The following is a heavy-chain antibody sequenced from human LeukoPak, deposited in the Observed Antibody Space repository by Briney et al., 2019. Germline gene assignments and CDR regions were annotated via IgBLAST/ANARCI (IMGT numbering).Heavy chain of an antibody. J-gene: IGHJ1*01. Sequence: ASVKVSCKASGGTFSSYAISWVRQAPGQGLEWMGGIIPIFGTVNYAQKFQGRVTITTDESTSTAYMELSSLRSEDTAVYYCARGDFGVVNEYFQHWGQGTLVTVSS. V-gene: IGHV1-69*05. D-gene: IGHD3-3*01. CDR3: ARGDFGVVNEYFQH. CDR2: IIPIFGTV. CDR1: GGTFSSYA.